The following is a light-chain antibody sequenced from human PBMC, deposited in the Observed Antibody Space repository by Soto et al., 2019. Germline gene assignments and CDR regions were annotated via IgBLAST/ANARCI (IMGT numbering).Light chain of an antibody. J-gene: IGLJ1*01. CDR1: SSNIGAGYD. CDR2: GNS. V-gene: IGLV1-40*01. Sequence: QSVLTQPPSVSGAPGQRVTISCTGCSSNIGAGYDVHWYQQLPGTAPKLLIYGNSNRPSGVPDRFSGSKSGTSASLAITGLQAEDEADYYCQSYDSRLSGSGVFGTGTKLTVL. CDR3: QSYDSRLSGSGV.